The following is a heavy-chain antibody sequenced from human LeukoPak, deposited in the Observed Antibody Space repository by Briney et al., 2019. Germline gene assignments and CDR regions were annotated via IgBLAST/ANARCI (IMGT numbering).Heavy chain of an antibody. CDR3: ARATIDYEGANYAFDI. J-gene: IGHJ3*02. D-gene: IGHD4-17*01. Sequence: LETLSLTCTVSGGSISSYYWSWIRQPAGKGLEWIGRIYTSGSTNYNPSLKSRVTMSVDTSKNQFSLKLSSVTAADTAVYYCARATIDYEGANYAFDIWGQGTMVTVSS. CDR1: GGSISSYY. CDR2: IYTSGST. V-gene: IGHV4-4*07.